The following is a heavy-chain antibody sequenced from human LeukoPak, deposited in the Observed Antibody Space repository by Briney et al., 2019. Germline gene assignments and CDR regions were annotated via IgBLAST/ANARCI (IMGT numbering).Heavy chain of an antibody. J-gene: IGHJ4*02. V-gene: IGHV4-31*03. CDR3: ARGYDSSGYLNY. CDR1: GDSISSGGYY. CDR2: IYYSGST. Sequence: SQTLSLTCTVSGDSISSGGYYWSWIRQHPGKGLEWIGYIYYSGSTYYNPSLKSRVTISVDTSKNQFSLKLSSVTAADTAVYYCARGYDSSGYLNYWGQGTLVTVSS. D-gene: IGHD3-22*01.